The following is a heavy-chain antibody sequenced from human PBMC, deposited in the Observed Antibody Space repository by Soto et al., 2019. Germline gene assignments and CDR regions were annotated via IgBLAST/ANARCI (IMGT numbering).Heavy chain of an antibody. CDR1: GYTFTSYA. CDR3: ARDPLYCTNGVCFYFDY. J-gene: IGHJ4*02. Sequence: ASVKVSCKASGYTFTSYAMHWVRQAPGQRLEWMGWINAGNGNTKYSQKFQGRVTITRDTSASTAYMELSSLRSEDTAVYYCARDPLYCTNGVCFYFDYWGQGTLVTVSS. D-gene: IGHD2-8*01. CDR2: INAGNGNT. V-gene: IGHV1-3*01.